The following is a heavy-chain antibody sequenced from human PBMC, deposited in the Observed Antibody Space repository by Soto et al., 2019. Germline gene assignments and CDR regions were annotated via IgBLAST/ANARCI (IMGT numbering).Heavy chain of an antibody. CDR1: GFTFDDYA. V-gene: IGHV3-9*01. CDR2: ISWNSGSI. D-gene: IGHD1-7*01. CDR3: AKDFRRGLTGTIDY. J-gene: IGHJ4*02. Sequence: EVQLVESGGGWVQPGRFLRLSCAASGFTFDDYAMHWVRQAPGKGLEWVSGISWNSGSICYADSVKGRFTISRDNAKNSLYLQMNSLRAEDTALYYCAKDFRRGLTGTIDYWGQGTLVTVSS.